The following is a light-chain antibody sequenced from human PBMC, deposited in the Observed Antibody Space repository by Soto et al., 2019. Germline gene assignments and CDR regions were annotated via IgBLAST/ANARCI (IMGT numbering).Light chain of an antibody. CDR2: GAS. Sequence: EILMTQSPATLSVSPGERATLSCRASQSVTINLAWYQQKPGQGPRLLIYGASTRATGIPARFSGSGSGTEFTLTISSLQSEDFAVYYCQQYNDWTPRTFGGGTKVEIK. CDR1: QSVTIN. CDR3: QQYNDWTPRT. J-gene: IGKJ4*01. V-gene: IGKV3-15*01.